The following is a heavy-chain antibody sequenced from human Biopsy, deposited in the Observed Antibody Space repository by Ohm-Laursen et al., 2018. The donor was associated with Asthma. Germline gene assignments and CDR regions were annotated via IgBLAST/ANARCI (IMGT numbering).Heavy chain of an antibody. CDR2: INAGNGNT. CDR3: ARTYYDFLTGQVIDAFAI. V-gene: IGHV1-3*01. CDR1: GYTFISYA. Sequence: ASMKVSCNASGYTFISYAIHWVRQAPGQRLEWMGWINAGNGNTKYSQKFQGRITITRDTSASTAYMELSSLRSEDTAVYYCARTYYDFLTGQVIDAFAIWGQGTMVTVSS. J-gene: IGHJ3*02. D-gene: IGHD3-9*01.